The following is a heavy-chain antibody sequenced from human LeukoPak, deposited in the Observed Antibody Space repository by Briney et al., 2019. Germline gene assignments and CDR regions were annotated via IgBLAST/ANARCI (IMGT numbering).Heavy chain of an antibody. CDR2: ISPSGGIT. CDR1: GFTFRSHG. Sequence: GGSLRLSCAASGFTFRSHGMNWVRQAPGKGLEWVSGISPSGGITYYTDSVRGRFTISRDNSKNTVSLQMNSLRGEDTAVYYCAQDDYDSSAFYYDETAFDIWGQGTMVTVSS. J-gene: IGHJ3*02. D-gene: IGHD3-22*01. CDR3: AQDDYDSSAFYYDETAFDI. V-gene: IGHV3-23*01.